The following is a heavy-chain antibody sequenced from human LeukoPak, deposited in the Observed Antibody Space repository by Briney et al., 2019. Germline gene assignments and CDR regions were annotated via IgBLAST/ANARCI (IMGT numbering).Heavy chain of an antibody. D-gene: IGHD4-23*01. CDR3: ARGYGGHSIDY. CDR2: IYYSGST. V-gene: IGHV4-59*01. CDR1: GGSISSYY. J-gene: IGHJ4*02. Sequence: SETLSLTCTVSGGSISSYYWSWIRQPPGKGLEWIGYIYYSGSTNYNPSLKSRVTISVDTSKNQFSLKLSSVTAADTAVYYCARGYGGHSIDYWGQGTLVTVSS.